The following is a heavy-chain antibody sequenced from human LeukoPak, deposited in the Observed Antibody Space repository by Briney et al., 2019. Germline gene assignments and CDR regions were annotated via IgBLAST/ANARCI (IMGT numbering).Heavy chain of an antibody. D-gene: IGHD2-15*01. CDR2: FDPEDGET. CDR3: VADCSGGSCYSGFDY. CDR1: GYTLTELS. J-gene: IGHJ4*02. V-gene: IGHV1-24*01. Sequence: ASVKVSCKVSGYTLTELSMHWVRQAPGKGLEWMGGFDPEDGETIYAQKFQGRVTMTEGTSTDTAYMELSSLRSEDTAVYYCVADCSGGSCYSGFDYWGQGTLVTVSS.